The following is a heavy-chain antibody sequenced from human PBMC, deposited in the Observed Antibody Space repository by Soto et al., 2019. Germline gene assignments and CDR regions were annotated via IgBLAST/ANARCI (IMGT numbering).Heavy chain of an antibody. D-gene: IGHD5-12*01. Sequence: SETLSFTCSVSGASINNYYWSWIRQPPGKGLEWIGYVYYTGSTSTKYNPSLQSRVAMSVDSSKNQFSLKLTSMTAADTAIYYCAKYRRTDAEGYRLDFWGPGTLVTVSS. CDR1: GASINNYY. CDR2: VYYTGSTST. CDR3: AKYRRTDAEGYRLDF. J-gene: IGHJ4*02. V-gene: IGHV4-59*01.